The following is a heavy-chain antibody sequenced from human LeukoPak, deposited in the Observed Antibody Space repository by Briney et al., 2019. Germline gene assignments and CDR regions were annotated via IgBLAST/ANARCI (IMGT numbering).Heavy chain of an antibody. V-gene: IGHV4-4*09. Sequence: SETLSLTCAVSAAPISNYYWSWIRQAPGKGLEGIGYISTSGSTNYNPSLKSRVSISLDTSKNRFSLNLNFVTAADTAVYYCASPRSGYRYTFDYWGQGALVTVSS. CDR2: ISTSGST. CDR3: ASPRSGYRYTFDY. CDR1: AAPISNYY. J-gene: IGHJ4*02. D-gene: IGHD3-22*01.